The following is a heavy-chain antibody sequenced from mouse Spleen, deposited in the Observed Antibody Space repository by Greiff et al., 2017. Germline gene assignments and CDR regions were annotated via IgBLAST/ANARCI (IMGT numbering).Heavy chain of an antibody. CDR1: GYAFSSYW. J-gene: IGHJ4*01. CDR2: INPNNGGT. V-gene: IGHV1-18*01. D-gene: IGHD2-1*01. Sequence: EVQLQQSGAELVKPGASVKISCKASGYAFSSYWMNWVKQRPGKGLEWIGDINPNNGGTIYNQKFKGKATLTVDKSSSTAYMELRSLTSEDTAVYYCARKDGNYAMDYWGQGTSVTVSS. CDR3: ARKDGNYAMDY.